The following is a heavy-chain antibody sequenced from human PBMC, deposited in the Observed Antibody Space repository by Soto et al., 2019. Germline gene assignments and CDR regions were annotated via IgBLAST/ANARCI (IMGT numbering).Heavy chain of an antibody. D-gene: IGHD2-2*01. CDR1: GGSISSSSYY. J-gene: IGHJ4*02. CDR3: ASIVVVPAATFDY. CDR2: IYYSGST. V-gene: IGHV4-39*01. Sequence: QLQLQESGPGLVKPSETLSLTCTVSGGSISSSSYYWGWIRQPPGKGLEWIGSIYYSGSTYYNPSLKSRVTISVDTSKNQFSLKLSSATAAATAVYYCASIVVVPAATFDYWGQGTLVTVSS.